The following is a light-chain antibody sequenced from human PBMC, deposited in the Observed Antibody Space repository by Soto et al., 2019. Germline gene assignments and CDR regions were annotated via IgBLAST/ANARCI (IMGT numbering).Light chain of an antibody. V-gene: IGKV3-15*01. J-gene: IGKJ4*01. CDR2: DAS. CDR3: HQYNQWPLT. CDR1: QSFSSY. Sequence: IVMTQSPATLSVSPGERATLSCRASQSFSSYLAWYQQKPGQAPRLLIYDASTRATGVPARFSGSGSGTEFTLTTNSLQSEAFAIYYCHQYNQWPLTFGGGTKVEIK.